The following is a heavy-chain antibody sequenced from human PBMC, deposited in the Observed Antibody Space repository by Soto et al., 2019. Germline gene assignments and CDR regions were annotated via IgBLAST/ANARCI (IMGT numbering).Heavy chain of an antibody. V-gene: IGHV3-48*03. D-gene: IGHD2-21*02. Sequence: EVQLVESGGGLVQPGGSLRLYCAASGFTFSSYEMNWVRQAPGKGLEWGSYISSSGSTIYYADSVKGRFTISRDNAKNSLYLQMNSLRAEDTAVYYCARGGTLAYCGGDCYSAWFDPWGQGTLVTVSS. CDR1: GFTFSSYE. CDR2: ISSSGSTI. J-gene: IGHJ5*02. CDR3: ARGGTLAYCGGDCYSAWFDP.